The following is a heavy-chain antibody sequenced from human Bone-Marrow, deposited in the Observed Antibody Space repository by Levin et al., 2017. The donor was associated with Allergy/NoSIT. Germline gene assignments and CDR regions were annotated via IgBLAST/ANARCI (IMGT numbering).Heavy chain of an antibody. CDR2: INPSGDSA. D-gene: IGHD3-22*01. CDR3: ARGAYYESSGFYANLDY. V-gene: IGHV1-46*01. CDR1: GYTFTRNY. Sequence: ASVKVSCKASGYTFTRNYMHWVRQAPGQGLEWMGIINPSGDSATYAQKFQGRVTMTRDTSTTTAYMELSRLRSEDTAVYYCARGAYYESSGFYANLDYWGQGTLVTASS. J-gene: IGHJ4*02.